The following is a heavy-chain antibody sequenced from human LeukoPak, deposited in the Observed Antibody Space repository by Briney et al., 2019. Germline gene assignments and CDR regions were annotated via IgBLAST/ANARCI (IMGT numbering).Heavy chain of an antibody. CDR3: ARDASVRFPGVFDP. CDR1: GFTFSSYW. Sequence: GGSLRLSCAASGFTFSSYWMSWVRQAPGKGLEWVANIKQDGSEKYYVDSVKGRFTISRDNAKNSLYLQMNSLRAEDTALYHCARDASVRFPGVFDPWGQGTLVTVSS. CDR2: IKQDGSEK. D-gene: IGHD3-3*01. J-gene: IGHJ5*02. V-gene: IGHV3-7*03.